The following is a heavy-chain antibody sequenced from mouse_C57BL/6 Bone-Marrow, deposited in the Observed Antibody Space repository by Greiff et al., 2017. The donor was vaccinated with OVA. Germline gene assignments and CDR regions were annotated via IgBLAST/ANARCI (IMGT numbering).Heavy chain of an antibody. J-gene: IGHJ3*01. CDR2: INPSNGGT. CDR3: GPFITTVVARERFAY. CDR1: GYTFTSYW. V-gene: IGHV1-53*01. D-gene: IGHD1-1*01. Sequence: VQLQQPGTELVKPGASVKLSCKASGYTFTSYWMHWVKQRPGQGLEWIGNINPSNGGTNYNEKFKSKATLTVDKSSSTAYMQLSSLTSEESAVYYCGPFITTVVARERFAYWGQGTLVTVSA.